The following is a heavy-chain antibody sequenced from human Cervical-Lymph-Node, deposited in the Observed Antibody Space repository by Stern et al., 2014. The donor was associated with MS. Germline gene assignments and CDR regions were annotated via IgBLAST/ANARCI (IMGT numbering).Heavy chain of an antibody. D-gene: IGHD6-19*01. V-gene: IGHV3-33*01. CDR3: ARGRYSSGWYLYIY. J-gene: IGHJ4*02. Sequence: VQLVQSGGGVVQPGRSLRLSCTASGFPFSNYAMHWVRQAPGGGLEWVADIWSDGNDQYYADSIKGRFTISRDNSKNTLYLQMNSLTTEDTAVYFCARGRYSSGWYLYIYWGQGTLVTVSS. CDR2: IWSDGNDQ. CDR1: GFPFSNYA.